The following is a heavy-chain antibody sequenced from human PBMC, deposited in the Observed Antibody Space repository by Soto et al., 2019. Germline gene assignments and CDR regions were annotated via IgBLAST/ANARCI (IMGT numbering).Heavy chain of an antibody. J-gene: IGHJ4*02. Sequence: GGSLRLSCAASGFTFSSYWMHWVRQAPGKGPAWVSRINSDGSSTTYADSVKGRFTISRDNAKNTLYLQMNSLRDEDTAMYYCVMDIYYNGSTYYHAFDSWGQGALVTVSS. CDR2: INSDGSST. D-gene: IGHD3-22*01. CDR1: GFTFSSYW. CDR3: VMDIYYNGSTYYHAFDS. V-gene: IGHV3-74*01.